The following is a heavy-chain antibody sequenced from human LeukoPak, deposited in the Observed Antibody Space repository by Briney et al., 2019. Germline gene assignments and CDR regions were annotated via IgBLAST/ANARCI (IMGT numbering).Heavy chain of an antibody. CDR1: GFTFDDCA. J-gene: IGHJ4*02. V-gene: IGHV3-9*01. Sequence: GRSLRLSCGASGFTFDDCAMHWVRQAPGEGVEWVSGINWNSDRIGYADSVKGRFTISRDNAKKSLYLQMNSLRAEDTALYYCTKGNSGYYSPFDYWGQGTLVTVSS. D-gene: IGHD3-22*01. CDR3: TKGNSGYYSPFDY. CDR2: INWNSDRI.